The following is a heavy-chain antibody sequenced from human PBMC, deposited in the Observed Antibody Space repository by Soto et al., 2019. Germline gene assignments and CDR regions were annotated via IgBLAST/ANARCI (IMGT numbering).Heavy chain of an antibody. V-gene: IGHV2-5*01. D-gene: IGHD5-12*01. Sequence: QITLKESGPTLVKPTQTLTLTCTFSGFSLSTSGVGVGWIRQPPGKALEWLALIYWNDDKRYSPSLKSRLTITKDTSKNQVVLTMTNMDPVDTATYYCAYRHSGYGHFDYWGQGTLVTVSS. J-gene: IGHJ4*02. CDR1: GFSLSTSGVG. CDR2: IYWNDDK. CDR3: AYRHSGYGHFDY.